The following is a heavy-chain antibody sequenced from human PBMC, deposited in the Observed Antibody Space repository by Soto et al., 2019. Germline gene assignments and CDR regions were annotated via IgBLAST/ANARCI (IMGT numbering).Heavy chain of an antibody. J-gene: IGHJ4*02. CDR2: ISWNSGSI. Sequence: GGSLRLSCASSGFPFDDYAMHWVRQAPGKGLEWVSGISWNSGSIGYADSVKGRFTISRDNAKNSLYLQMNSLRAEDTALYYCAKAGFWSGYYSLVDYWGQGTLVTVSS. CDR3: AKAGFWSGYYSLVDY. V-gene: IGHV3-9*01. D-gene: IGHD3-3*01. CDR1: GFPFDDYA.